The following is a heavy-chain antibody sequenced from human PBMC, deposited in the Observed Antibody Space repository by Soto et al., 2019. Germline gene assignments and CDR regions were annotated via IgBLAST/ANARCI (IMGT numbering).Heavy chain of an antibody. Sequence: QVQLQESGPGLVKPSQTLSLTCTVSGGSISSGDYYWSWIRQPPGKGLEWIGYIYYSGSTYYNPSLKSRVTISVDTSKNQFSLKLSSVTAADTAVYYCARGRGCSGGSCYSGFDYWGQGTLVTVSS. V-gene: IGHV4-30-4*01. CDR2: IYYSGST. D-gene: IGHD2-15*01. CDR1: GGSISSGDYY. J-gene: IGHJ4*02. CDR3: ARGRGCSGGSCYSGFDY.